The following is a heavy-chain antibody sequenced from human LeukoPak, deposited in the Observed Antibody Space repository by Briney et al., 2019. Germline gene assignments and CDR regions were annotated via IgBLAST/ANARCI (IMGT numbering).Heavy chain of an antibody. D-gene: IGHD3-10*01. CDR1: GYTFTSHY. J-gene: IGHJ4*02. V-gene: IGHV1-46*01. CDR2: SNPNSGST. CDR3: ARSEYYGSGSFDY. Sequence: ASMKVSCKASGYTFTSHYINWVRQAPGQGREWMGISNPNSGSTDYAQKFRGRVILTRDTSTSTIYMELSSLRSEDTAVYYCARSEYYGSGSFDYWGQGTLVTVSS.